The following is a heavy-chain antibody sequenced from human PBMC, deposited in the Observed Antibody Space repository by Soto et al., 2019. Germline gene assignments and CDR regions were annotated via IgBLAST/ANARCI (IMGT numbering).Heavy chain of an antibody. Sequence: GGSLRLSCAASGFTFSSYSMNWVRQAPGKGLEWVSSISSSSSYIYYADSVKGRFTISRDNAKNSLYLQMNSLRAEDTAVYYCARLYYSNYVAYYYYYMDVWGKGTTVTVSS. CDR1: GFTFSSYS. J-gene: IGHJ6*03. CDR3: ARLYYSNYVAYYYYYMDV. CDR2: ISSSSSYI. V-gene: IGHV3-21*01. D-gene: IGHD4-4*01.